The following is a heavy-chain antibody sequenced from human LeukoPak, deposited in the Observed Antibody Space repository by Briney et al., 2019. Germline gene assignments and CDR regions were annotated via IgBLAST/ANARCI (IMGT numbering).Heavy chain of an antibody. D-gene: IGHD3-22*01. CDR3: AKDYYYDSSATFDY. CDR2: ISGGGGST. Sequence: PGGSLRLSCAASGFTFSSYAMSWVRQAPGMGLEWVSAISGGGGSTYYADSVKGRFTISRDSSKNTLYLQMNSLRAEDTAVYYCAKDYYYDSSATFDYWGQGTLATVSS. CDR1: GFTFSSYA. V-gene: IGHV3-23*01. J-gene: IGHJ4*02.